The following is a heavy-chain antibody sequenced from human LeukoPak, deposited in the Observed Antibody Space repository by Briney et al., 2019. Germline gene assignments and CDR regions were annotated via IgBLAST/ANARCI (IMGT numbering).Heavy chain of an antibody. J-gene: IGHJ5*02. D-gene: IGHD3-22*01. Sequence: GGSLRLSCAASGFTFSRYGMHWVRQAPGKGLEWVAFIWYDGSNKYYADSVKGRFSISRDNSKNTLYLQMNSLRAEDTAVYYCAKSFSYDSSGYLGSWGQGTLVTVSS. V-gene: IGHV3-30*02. CDR2: IWYDGSNK. CDR1: GFTFSRYG. CDR3: AKSFSYDSSGYLGS.